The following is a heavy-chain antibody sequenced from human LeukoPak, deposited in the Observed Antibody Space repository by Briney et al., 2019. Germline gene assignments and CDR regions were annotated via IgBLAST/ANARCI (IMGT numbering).Heavy chain of an antibody. CDR3: AKDYGSSGYDYYFDY. D-gene: IGHD5-12*01. CDR1: GFNFNAYT. V-gene: IGHV3-48*01. Sequence: QPGGSLRLACVGSGFNFNAYTMSWVRQAPGKGLEWISYSSRGSPTIYYADSVKGRFTISRDNSKNTLYLQMNSLRAEDTAVYYCAKDYGSSGYDYYFDYWGQGTLVTVSS. J-gene: IGHJ4*02. CDR2: SSRGSPTI.